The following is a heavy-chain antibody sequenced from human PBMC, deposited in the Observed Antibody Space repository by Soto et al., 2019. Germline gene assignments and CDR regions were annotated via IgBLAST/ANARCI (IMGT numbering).Heavy chain of an antibody. V-gene: IGHV3-23*01. CDR3: ALGLGDFGGNPLDY. D-gene: IGHD4-17*01. CDR2: ISGSGGST. Sequence: HPGGSLRLSCAASGFTFSSYAMNWVRQAPGKGLEWVSAISGSGGSTYYADSVKGRFTISRDNSKNTLYLQVNRLRAEDTAVYYCALGLGDFGGNPLDYWGQGTLVTVSS. CDR1: GFTFSSYA. J-gene: IGHJ4*02.